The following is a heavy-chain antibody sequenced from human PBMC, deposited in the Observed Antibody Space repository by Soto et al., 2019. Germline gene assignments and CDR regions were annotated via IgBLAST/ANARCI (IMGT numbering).Heavy chain of an antibody. Sequence: SVKVSCKASGYTFTSYGISWVRQAPGQGLEWMGWISAYNGNTNYAQKLQGRVTMTTDTSTSTAYMELRSLRSDDTAVYYCARHDSSGYYRRSGAFDIWGQGTMVTVSS. CDR3: ARHDSSGYYRRSGAFDI. D-gene: IGHD3-22*01. J-gene: IGHJ3*02. V-gene: IGHV1-18*01. CDR1: GYTFTSYG. CDR2: ISAYNGNT.